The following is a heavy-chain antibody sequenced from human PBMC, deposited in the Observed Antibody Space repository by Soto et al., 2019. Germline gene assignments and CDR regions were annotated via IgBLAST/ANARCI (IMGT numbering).Heavy chain of an antibody. CDR2: IHYSGTT. J-gene: IGHJ4*02. CDR3: AAGEASSRNLAPYYLVF. CDR1: GGSMRNYF. Sequence: SETLSLTCTVSGGSMRNYFWTWIRQPPGKGLEWIGYIHYSGTTSFFPSYNPSLRSRVTISEDTSKNQFSLKLLSVTTADTAVYFCAAGEASSRNLAPYYLVFWGQGTLVTVSS. D-gene: IGHD6-13*01. V-gene: IGHV4-59*01.